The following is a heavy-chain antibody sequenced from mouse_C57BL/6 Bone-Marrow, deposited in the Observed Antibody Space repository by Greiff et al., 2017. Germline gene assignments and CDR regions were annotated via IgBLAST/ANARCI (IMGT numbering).Heavy chain of an antibody. Sequence: DVQLQESGPGLVKPSHSLTLSCSVTGYSITSGYYWNWIRQSPGNKLEWMGFLSYDGSNNYNSSLKNLIPITRDTSKNQFFLKLNSVTTEGTATYYSARGGYVVRCAYWGKGTLDPVSA. D-gene: IGHD2-2*01. CDR2: LSYDGSN. CDR3: ARGGYVVRCAY. V-gene: IGHV3-6*01. CDR1: GYSITSGYY. J-gene: IGHJ3*01.